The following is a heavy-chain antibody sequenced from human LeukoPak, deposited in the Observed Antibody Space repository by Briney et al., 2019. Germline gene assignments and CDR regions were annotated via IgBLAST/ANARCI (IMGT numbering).Heavy chain of an antibody. CDR1: GASISSYY. J-gene: IGHJ5*02. CDR3: AGHRYYYDSSGYYYQP. CDR2: IYYSGST. V-gene: IGHV4-59*01. D-gene: IGHD3-22*01. Sequence: SETLSLTCTVSGASISSYYWSWIRQPPGKGLEWIGYIYYSGSTNYNPSLKSRVTISVDTSKNQFSLRLSSVTAADTAVYYCAGHRYYYDSSGYYYQPWGQGTLVTVSS.